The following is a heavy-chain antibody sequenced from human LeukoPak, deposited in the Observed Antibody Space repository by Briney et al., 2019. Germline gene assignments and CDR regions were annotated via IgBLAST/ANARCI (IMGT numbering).Heavy chain of an antibody. D-gene: IGHD3-3*01. CDR1: GGSISSYY. CDR2: IYYSGST. J-gene: IGHJ5*02. V-gene: IGHV4-59*12. CDR3: ARGPLGGYDFWSGYRTYNWFDP. Sequence: SETLSPTCTVSGGSISSYYWSWIRQPPGKGLEWIGYIYYSGSTNYNPSLKSRVTISVDTSKNQFSLKLSSVTAADTAVYYCARGPLGGYDFWSGYRTYNWFDPWGQGTLVTVSS.